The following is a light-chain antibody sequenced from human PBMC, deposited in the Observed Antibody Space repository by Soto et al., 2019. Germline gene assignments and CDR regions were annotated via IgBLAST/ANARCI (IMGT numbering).Light chain of an antibody. J-gene: IGLJ3*02. CDR3: CSDADNNTWV. Sequence: QSALTQPASVSGSPGQSITVSCTGTSSDVGRYNLVCWYQQHPGRAPQLMVYEVSKRPSGVSDRFSSSKSGNTASLTISGLQAEDEADYYCCSDADNNTWVFGGGTKVTVL. V-gene: IGLV2-23*02. CDR1: SSDVGRYNL. CDR2: EVS.